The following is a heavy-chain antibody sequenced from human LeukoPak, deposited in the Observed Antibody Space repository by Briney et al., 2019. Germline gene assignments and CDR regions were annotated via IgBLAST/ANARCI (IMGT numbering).Heavy chain of an antibody. CDR3: ARGGDYYGSGSYDVDY. D-gene: IGHD3-10*01. CDR1: GGSISSGDYY. V-gene: IGHV4-30-4*01. J-gene: IGHJ4*02. CDR2: IYYSGST. Sequence: PSQTLSLTRTVSGGSISSGDYYWTWIRQPPGKGLEWIGYIYYSGSTYYNPSLKSRVTISVDTSKNQFSLKLNSVTAADTAVYYCARGGDYYGSGSYDVDYWGQGTLVTVSS.